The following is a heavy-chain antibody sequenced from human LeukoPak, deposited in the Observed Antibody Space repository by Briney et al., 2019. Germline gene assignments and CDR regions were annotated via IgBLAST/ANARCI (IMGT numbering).Heavy chain of an antibody. V-gene: IGHV4-59*01. Sequence: SETLSLTCTVSGGSISSYHWSWIRQPPGKGLEWIGYIYYSESTNYNPSLKSRVTISVDTSKNQFSLKLSSVTAADTAVYYCARGRAAAGRYYFDYWGQGTLVTVSS. D-gene: IGHD6-13*01. J-gene: IGHJ4*02. CDR1: GGSISSYH. CDR3: ARGRAAAGRYYFDY. CDR2: IYYSEST.